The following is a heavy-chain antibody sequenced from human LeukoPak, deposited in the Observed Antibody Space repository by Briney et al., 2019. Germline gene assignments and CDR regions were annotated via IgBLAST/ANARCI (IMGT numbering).Heavy chain of an antibody. Sequence: GGSLRLSCAASGFTVSSNYMSWVRQAPGKGLEWVSFIYSGGSTYYADSVKGRFTISRDNSKNTLYLQMNSLRAEDTAVYYCARDEYYGSGNLDYWGQGTLVTVSS. J-gene: IGHJ4*02. CDR1: GFTVSSNY. CDR2: IYSGGST. V-gene: IGHV3-66*01. CDR3: ARDEYYGSGNLDY. D-gene: IGHD3-10*01.